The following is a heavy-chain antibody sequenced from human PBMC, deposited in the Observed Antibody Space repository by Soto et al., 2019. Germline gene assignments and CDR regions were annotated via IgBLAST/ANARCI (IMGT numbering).Heavy chain of an antibody. J-gene: IGHJ3*02. CDR1: GFTFSRYW. CDR2: IKQDGSEK. Sequence: GGSLRLSCAASGFTFSRYWMSWVRQAPGKGLEWVANIKQDGSEKYYVDSVKGRFTISRDNAKNSLYLQMNSLSAEDTAVYYCARHSTWGSVSAFDIWGQGTMVTVSS. D-gene: IGHD3-16*01. CDR3: ARHSTWGSVSAFDI. V-gene: IGHV3-7*03.